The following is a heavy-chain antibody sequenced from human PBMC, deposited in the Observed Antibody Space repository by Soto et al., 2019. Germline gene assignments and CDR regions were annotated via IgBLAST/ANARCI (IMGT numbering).Heavy chain of an antibody. CDR1: GFTVSSNY. CDR3: ARERYDSSGSLHYFDY. CDR2: IYSGGST. J-gene: IGHJ4*02. Sequence: VQLVETGGGLIQPEGSLRLSCAASGFTVSSNYMSWVRQAPGKGLEWVSVIYSGGSTYYADSVKGRFTISRDNSKNTLYLQMNSLRAEDTAVYYCARERYDSSGSLHYFDYWGQGTLVTVSS. D-gene: IGHD3-22*01. V-gene: IGHV3-53*02.